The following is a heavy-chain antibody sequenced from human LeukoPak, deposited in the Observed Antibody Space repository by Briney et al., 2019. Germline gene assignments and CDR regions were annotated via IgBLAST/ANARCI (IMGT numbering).Heavy chain of an antibody. CDR2: IYPRESP. CDR1: GGSISSYS. Sequence: SATLSLTCTVSGGSISSYSCSWVRQPAGKGLEWIGRIYPRESPNYNPSLKSRVIMSVDKSKNQFSLKLRSVTAADTAVYYCAREWHHVFDYWGQGNLVTVSS. V-gene: IGHV4-4*07. D-gene: IGHD5-12*01. J-gene: IGHJ4*02. CDR3: AREWHHVFDY.